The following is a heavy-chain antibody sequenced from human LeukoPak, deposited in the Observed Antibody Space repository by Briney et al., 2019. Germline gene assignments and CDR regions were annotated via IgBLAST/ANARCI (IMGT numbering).Heavy chain of an antibody. V-gene: IGHV4-4*02. CDR3: ARVGGYCTSTSCSNSYYYYGMDV. CDR2: IYHSGST. CDR1: GDSISSSNW. D-gene: IGHD2-2*01. J-gene: IGHJ6*02. Sequence: SETLSLTCAVSGDSISSSNWWSWVRQPPGKGLEWVGEIYHSGSTNYNPSLKSRLNISVDKSKNQFSLKVTSVTAADTAVYYCARVGGYCTSTSCSNSYYYYGMDVWGQGTTVTVSS.